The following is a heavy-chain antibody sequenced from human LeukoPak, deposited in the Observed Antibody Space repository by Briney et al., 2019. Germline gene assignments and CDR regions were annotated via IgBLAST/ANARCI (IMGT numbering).Heavy chain of an antibody. CDR1: GFTFSSYS. V-gene: IGHV3-21*01. CDR2: ISSSSSYI. CDR3: ARLPPPVVSPFDY. J-gene: IGHJ4*02. Sequence: GGSLRLSCAASGFTFSSYSMTWVRQAPGKGLEWVSSISSSSSYIYYADSVKGRFTISRDNAKNSLYLQMNSLRAEDTAVYYCARLPPPVVSPFDYWGQGTLVTVSS. D-gene: IGHD4-23*01.